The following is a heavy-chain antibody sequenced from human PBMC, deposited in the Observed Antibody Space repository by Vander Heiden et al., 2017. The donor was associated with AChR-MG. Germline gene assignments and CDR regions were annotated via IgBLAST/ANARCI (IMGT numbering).Heavy chain of an antibody. V-gene: IGHV1-8*01. J-gene: IGHJ5*02. Sequence: QVQLVQSGAEVKKPGASVKVSCKASGYPFTSYDINWVRQATGQGLEWMGWMNPNSGNTGHAQKFQGSVTMTRNTSISTAYMELSSLKSEDTAVYYCARGLGLYCSGGSCYSGWFDPWGQGTLVTVSS. CDR3: ARGLGLYCSGGSCYSGWFDP. D-gene: IGHD2-15*01. CDR1: GYPFTSYD. CDR2: MNPNSGNT.